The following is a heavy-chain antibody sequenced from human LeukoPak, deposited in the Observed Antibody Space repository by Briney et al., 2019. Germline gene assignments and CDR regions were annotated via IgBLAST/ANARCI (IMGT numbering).Heavy chain of an antibody. J-gene: IGHJ6*03. Sequence: PGGSLRLSCAASGFTFSSYWMSWVRQAPGKGLEWVANIKQDGSEKYYVDSVKGRFTISRDNAKNSLHLQMNSLRAEDTAVYYCARDAAYDFWSGYEPHYYYMDVWGKGTTVTVSS. CDR2: IKQDGSEK. CDR3: ARDAAYDFWSGYEPHYYYMDV. V-gene: IGHV3-7*01. D-gene: IGHD3-3*01. CDR1: GFTFSSYW.